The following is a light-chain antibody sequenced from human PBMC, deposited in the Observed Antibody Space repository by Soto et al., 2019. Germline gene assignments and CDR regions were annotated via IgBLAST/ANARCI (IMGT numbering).Light chain of an antibody. J-gene: IGKJ2*01. CDR1: QSLGSH. V-gene: IGKV3-11*01. Sequence: DNVLTQSPAILSLSPGETATVSCRASQSLGSHLAWYQQKPGQAPRLLFYETSKRATGIPARFSGGGSGTDFTLTISSLEPEDFVVYYCQQRANWPYMYTFGQGTKLEIK. CDR3: QQRANWPYMYT. CDR2: ETS.